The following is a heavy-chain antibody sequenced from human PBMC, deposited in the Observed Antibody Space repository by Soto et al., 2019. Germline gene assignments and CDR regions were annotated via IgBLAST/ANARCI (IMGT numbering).Heavy chain of an antibody. Sequence: EVQLLDSGGGLVQPGGSLRLSCAASGFTFSNHAMSWVRQAPGTGLEWVSAIDSGGGKTYYADSVKGRFTISRDNSMNNLYLQMDSLRAEDTAIYYCTQEHSNYPDNWFDPWGQGTRVTVSS. J-gene: IGHJ5*02. CDR3: TQEHSNYPDNWFDP. CDR2: IDSGGGKT. D-gene: IGHD4-4*01. CDR1: GFTFSNHA. V-gene: IGHV3-23*01.